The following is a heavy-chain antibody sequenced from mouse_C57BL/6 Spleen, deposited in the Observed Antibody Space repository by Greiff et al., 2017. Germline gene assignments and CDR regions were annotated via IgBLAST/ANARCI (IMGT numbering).Heavy chain of an antibody. V-gene: IGHV5-17*01. CDR3: ARQARNYAWFAY. D-gene: IGHD1-1*01. J-gene: IGHJ3*01. CDR1: GFTFSDYG. CDR2: ISSGSSTI. Sequence: EVKLQESGGGLVKPGGSLKLSCAASGFTFSDYGMHWVRQAPETGLEWVAYISSGSSTIYYADPVKGRFTISRDNAKNTLFLQMTSLRSEDTAMYYCARQARNYAWFAYWGQGTLVTVSA.